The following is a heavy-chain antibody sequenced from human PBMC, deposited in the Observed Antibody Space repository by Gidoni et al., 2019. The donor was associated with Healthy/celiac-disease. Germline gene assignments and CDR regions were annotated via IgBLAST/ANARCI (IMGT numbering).Heavy chain of an antibody. V-gene: IGHV4-38-2*01. CDR1: GYSISSGYY. CDR3: ARGIHYSDY. D-gene: IGHD2-21*01. J-gene: IGHJ4*02. Sequence: QVQLQASGPGLVKPSETLSLTCAVSGYSISSGYYWGWIRQPPGKGLEWIGSIYHSGSTYYNPSLKSRVTISVDTSKNQCSLKLSSVTAADTAVYYCARGIHYSDYWGQGTLVTVSS. CDR2: IYHSGST.